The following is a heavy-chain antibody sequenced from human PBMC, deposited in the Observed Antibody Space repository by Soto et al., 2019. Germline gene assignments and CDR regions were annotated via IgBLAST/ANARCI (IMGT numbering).Heavy chain of an antibody. J-gene: IGHJ3*02. D-gene: IGHD3-3*01. Sequence: GGSLRLSCAASGFTLSNAWMSWVRQAPGKGLEWVGRIKSKTDGGTTDYAAPVKGRFTISRDDSKNTLYLQMNSLKTEDTAVYYCTTLSYDFWSGSGAFDIWGQGTMVTV. CDR1: GFTLSNAW. V-gene: IGHV3-15*01. CDR3: TTLSYDFWSGSGAFDI. CDR2: IKSKTDGGTT.